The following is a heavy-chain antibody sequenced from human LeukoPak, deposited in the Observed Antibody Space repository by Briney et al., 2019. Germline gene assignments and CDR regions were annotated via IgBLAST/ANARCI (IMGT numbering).Heavy chain of an antibody. J-gene: IGHJ4*02. D-gene: IGHD2-15*01. Sequence: ASVTVSCKASGYTFTVYYMHWVRQAPGQGLEWMGWINPNSGGTNYAQKFQGRVTMTRDTSISTAYMELSRLRSDDTAVYYCARDEGGGSCYDYWGQGTLVTVSS. CDR1: GYTFTVYY. CDR2: INPNSGGT. CDR3: ARDEGGGSCYDY. V-gene: IGHV1-2*02.